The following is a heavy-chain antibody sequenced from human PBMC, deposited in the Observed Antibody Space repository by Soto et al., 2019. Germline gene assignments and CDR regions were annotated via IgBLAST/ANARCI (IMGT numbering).Heavy chain of an antibody. D-gene: IGHD6-13*01. V-gene: IGHV4-4*07. CDR1: GGSINNYW. Sequence: PSQTLSLTCTVSGGSINNYWWSWIRQAADKRLEWIGRLHSTGATNYNHSLRSRVTMSVDNSKTQISMNLASGTAADTAVYYCVRDGPAAGTDWFVPWGQGTLVTVSS. J-gene: IGHJ5*02. CDR3: VRDGPAAGTDWFVP. CDR2: LHSTGAT.